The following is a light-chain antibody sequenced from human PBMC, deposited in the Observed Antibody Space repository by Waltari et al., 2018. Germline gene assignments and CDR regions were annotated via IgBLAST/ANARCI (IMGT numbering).Light chain of an antibody. V-gene: IGKV1-5*03. Sequence: IPMTQSPSTLSASVGDRVIITCRTSQTVYDYLAWYQQKPGKAPQLLISKASTLEGGVPSRFSGSGYGTEFTPTISSLQPDDLATYYCQQYQSYWMFGQGTKVEIK. CDR2: KAS. CDR3: QQYQSYWM. J-gene: IGKJ1*01. CDR1: QTVYDY.